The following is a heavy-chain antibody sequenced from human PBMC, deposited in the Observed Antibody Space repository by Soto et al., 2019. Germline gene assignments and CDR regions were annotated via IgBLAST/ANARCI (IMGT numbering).Heavy chain of an antibody. J-gene: IGHJ4*02. CDR1: GFTFSTYT. V-gene: IGHV3-30-3*01. CDR3: ARAPSSAWQTFDY. Sequence: QVQLVESGGGVVQPGRSLRLSCAASGFTFSTYTMHWVRQAPGKGPEWVAVISHDGSNKYYADSVKGRFTISRDNSKSNLYLQMDSLRAEDTAVYYCARAPSSAWQTFDYWGQGTLVTVSS. D-gene: IGHD6-19*01. CDR2: ISHDGSNK.